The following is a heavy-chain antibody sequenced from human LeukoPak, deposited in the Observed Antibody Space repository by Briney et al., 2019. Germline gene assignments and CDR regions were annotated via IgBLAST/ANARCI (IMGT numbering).Heavy chain of an antibody. V-gene: IGHV4-59*01. CDR1: GGSISTYY. CDR3: ARGYSAYDMKATLFS. CDR2: IRYSGRT. J-gene: IGHJ4*02. D-gene: IGHD5-12*01. Sequence: PSETLSLTCTVPGGSISTYYWTWIRQPPGKGLEWIGYIRYSGRTKDNPSLKSRATLSVDTSKNQFSLRLSSVTAADTAIYYCARGYSAYDMKATLFSWGQGIQVAVSS.